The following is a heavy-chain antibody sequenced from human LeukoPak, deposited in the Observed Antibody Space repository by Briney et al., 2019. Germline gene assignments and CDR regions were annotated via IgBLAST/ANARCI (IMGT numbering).Heavy chain of an antibody. Sequence: ASVKVSCKASGGTFSSYAISWVRLAPGQGLEWMGGIIPIFGTANYAQKFQGRVTITTDESTSTAYMELSSLRSEDTAVYYCARGELTRTVGYYFDYWGQGTLVTVSS. V-gene: IGHV1-69*05. D-gene: IGHD1-7*01. CDR3: ARGELTRTVGYYFDY. CDR1: GGTFSSYA. CDR2: IIPIFGTA. J-gene: IGHJ4*02.